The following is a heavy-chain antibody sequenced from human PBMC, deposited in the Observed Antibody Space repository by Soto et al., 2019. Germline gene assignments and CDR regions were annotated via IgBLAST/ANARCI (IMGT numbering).Heavy chain of an antibody. V-gene: IGHV3-30*18. CDR3: AKDRRDGEYNSVYDF. CDR1: GCRFSDYG. J-gene: IGHJ4*02. D-gene: IGHD4-17*01. Sequence: QVQLAESGGGVVQPGRSLRLSCIGSGCRFSDYGMHWVRQAPGKGLEWVAMMSFDGTYKYSADSVKGRFIISRDNSKNTLFLQMNSLRAGDTAVYYCAKDRRDGEYNSVYDFWGQGTLVTVSS. CDR2: MSFDGTYK.